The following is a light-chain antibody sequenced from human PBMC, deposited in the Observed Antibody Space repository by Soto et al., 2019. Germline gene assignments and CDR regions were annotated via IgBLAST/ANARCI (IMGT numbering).Light chain of an antibody. V-gene: IGLV2-14*01. CDR3: SSYTSSNTHV. Sequence: QSALTQPASVSGSPGQSITISCTGTSSDVGGYNYVSWYQQHPGKAPKLMIYDVSNRPSGVSNRFSGSKSGNTASLTISGLQAEDEADYYCSSYTSSNTHVFGTWTKLTVL. CDR1: SSDVGGYNY. J-gene: IGLJ1*01. CDR2: DVS.